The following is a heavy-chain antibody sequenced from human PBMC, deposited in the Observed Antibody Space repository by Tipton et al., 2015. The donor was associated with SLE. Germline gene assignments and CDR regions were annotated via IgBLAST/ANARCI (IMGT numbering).Heavy chain of an antibody. Sequence: TLSLTCTVSGGSISRGGYIWSWIRQPPGKGLEWIGYIYYSGSTYYNPSLKSRVTISVDTSKNQFSLKLSSVTAADTAVYYCARDSAVAGTDYWGQGTLVTVSS. CDR1: GGSISRGGYI. V-gene: IGHV4-30-2*01. D-gene: IGHD6-19*01. J-gene: IGHJ4*02. CDR3: ARDSAVAGTDY. CDR2: IYYSGST.